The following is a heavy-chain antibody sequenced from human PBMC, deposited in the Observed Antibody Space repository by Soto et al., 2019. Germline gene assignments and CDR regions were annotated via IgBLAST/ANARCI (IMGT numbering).Heavy chain of an antibody. D-gene: IGHD5-12*01. CDR2: IIPVFGRP. J-gene: IGHJ1*01. Sequence: VASVKVSFKASGGTFSSFGISWVRQAPGQGLEWMGGIIPVFGRPNYAQRFRGRLTITADESTNTGYMELIDLTSEDTAVYYCAREGSGYNFWGQGTQVPSPQ. V-gene: IGHV1-69*13. CDR1: GGTFSSFG. CDR3: AREGSGYNF.